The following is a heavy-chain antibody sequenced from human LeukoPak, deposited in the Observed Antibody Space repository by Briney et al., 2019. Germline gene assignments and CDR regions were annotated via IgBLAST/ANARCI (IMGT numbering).Heavy chain of an antibody. CDR1: GGSISSYY. CDR2: IYYSGST. D-gene: IGHD3-22*01. CDR3: ARHNYYDSSGCDY. Sequence: SETLSLTCTVSGGSISSYYWSWIRQPPGKGLEWIGYIYYSGSTNYNPSLKSRVTISVDTSKNQFSLKLSSVTAADTAVYYCARHNYYDSSGCDYWGQGTLVTVSS. J-gene: IGHJ4*02. V-gene: IGHV4-59*01.